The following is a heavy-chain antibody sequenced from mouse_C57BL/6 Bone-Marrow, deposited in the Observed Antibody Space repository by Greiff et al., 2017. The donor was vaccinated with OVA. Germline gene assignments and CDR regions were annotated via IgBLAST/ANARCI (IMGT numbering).Heavy chain of an antibody. V-gene: IGHV1-22*01. Sequence: VQLQQSGPELVQPGASLTMSFTASLSPFTSSPLHLLKQLHGKSLSWIGYINPNNGGTSYNQKFKGKATLTVNKSSSTAYMELRSLTPEDSAVYYCARGYGNYVWFAYWGQGTLVTVSA. J-gene: IGHJ3*01. CDR3: ARGYGNYVWFAY. CDR2: INPNNGGT. D-gene: IGHD2-10*02. CDR1: LSPFTSSP.